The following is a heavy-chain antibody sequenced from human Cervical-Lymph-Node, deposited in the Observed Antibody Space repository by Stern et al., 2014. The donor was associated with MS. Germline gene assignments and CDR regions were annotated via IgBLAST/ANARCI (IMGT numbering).Heavy chain of an antibody. CDR1: GFSLSTSGLG. J-gene: IGHJ4*02. CDR2: IYWDEEN. D-gene: IGHD5-18*01. Sequence: QVTLRESGPTLVKPTQTVTLTCSFSGFSLSTSGLGVGWIRQPPGKAPEWLALIYWDEENRYSPSLKSSLTSTKDTSEKQVVLKMTNMDPVDTATYYCAHIGTSRGYIFGVFDYWGQGTLVTVSS. CDR3: AHIGTSRGYIFGVFDY. V-gene: IGHV2-5*02.